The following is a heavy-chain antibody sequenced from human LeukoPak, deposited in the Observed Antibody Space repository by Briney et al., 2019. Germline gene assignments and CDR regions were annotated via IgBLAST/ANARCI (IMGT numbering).Heavy chain of an antibody. CDR3: ARHSSYRVRFLEWLSYGMDV. D-gene: IGHD3-3*01. V-gene: IGHV4-59*08. Sequence: SETLSLTCTVXGXXXSSYYXSWIRQPXXXXXXXXXXIXXXXSTNYNPSLKSRVTISVDTSKNQFSLKLSSVTAADTAVYYCARHSSYRVRFLEWLSYGMDVWGQGTTVTVSS. CDR1: GXXXSSYY. CDR2: IXXXXST. J-gene: IGHJ6*02.